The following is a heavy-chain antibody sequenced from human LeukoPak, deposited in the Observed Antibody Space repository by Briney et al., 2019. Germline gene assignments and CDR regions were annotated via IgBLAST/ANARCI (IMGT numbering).Heavy chain of an antibody. CDR3: TRDFDFSSAI. Sequence: PGGSLRLSCAASGFTLSSAWMHWVRQAPGKGPVWVSRINSDGTSTSYANSVKGRFTTSRDNAKNTLFLQMNSLRAEDTAVYYCTRDFDFSSAIWGQGTLVTVSS. V-gene: IGHV3-74*01. CDR2: INSDGTST. D-gene: IGHD3-3*01. CDR1: GFTLSSAW. J-gene: IGHJ4*02.